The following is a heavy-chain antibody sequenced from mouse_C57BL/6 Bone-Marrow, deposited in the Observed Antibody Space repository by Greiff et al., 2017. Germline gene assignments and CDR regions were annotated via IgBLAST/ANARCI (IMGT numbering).Heavy chain of an antibody. J-gene: IGHJ4*01. Sequence: QVQLQQPGAELVRPGSSVKLSCKASGYTFTSYWMHWVKQRPIQGLEWIGNIDPSDSETHYNQKFKDKATLTVDKSSSTAYMQLSRLTSEDSAVYYCARETVVAGDYAMDYWGQGTSVTVSS. CDR3: ARETVVAGDYAMDY. CDR1: GYTFTSYW. D-gene: IGHD1-1*01. V-gene: IGHV1-52*01. CDR2: IDPSDSET.